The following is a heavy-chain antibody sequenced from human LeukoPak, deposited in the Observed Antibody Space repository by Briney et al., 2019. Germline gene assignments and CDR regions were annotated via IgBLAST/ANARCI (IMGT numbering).Heavy chain of an antibody. CDR3: ARVNTMLRGAPDS. J-gene: IGHJ5*01. CDR1: GGSLSSTNYY. CDR2: IYYSGST. Sequence: SETLSLTCTVPGGSLSSTNYYWGWIRQPPGKGLEWIGSIYYSGSTYYNMSLKSRVTISIDASKNHFSLRLNSVTAADTAVYYCARVNTMLRGAPDSWGQGTLVTVSS. D-gene: IGHD3-10*01. V-gene: IGHV4-39*07.